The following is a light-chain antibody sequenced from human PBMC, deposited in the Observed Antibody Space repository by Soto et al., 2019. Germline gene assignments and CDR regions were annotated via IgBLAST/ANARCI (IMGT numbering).Light chain of an antibody. CDR1: QSMSGW. CDR2: KSS. J-gene: IGKJ1*01. Sequence: DVQMTQSPSTLSASVGDRVTITCRASQSMSGWLAWYQQKPGKAPTVLIYKSSSLQSGVPSRFSGSGSGTEFTLTISSLQPDDFANYYCLQYDSYPWTFGQGTIVEIK. V-gene: IGKV1-5*03. CDR3: LQYDSYPWT.